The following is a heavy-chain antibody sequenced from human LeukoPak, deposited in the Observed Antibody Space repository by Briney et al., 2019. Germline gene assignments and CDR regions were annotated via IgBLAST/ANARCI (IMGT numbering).Heavy chain of an antibody. D-gene: IGHD6-19*01. CDR2: TASGAGT. J-gene: IGHJ4*02. V-gene: IGHV3-53*01. CDR1: GFTVSNNY. CDR3: ANNGGVAVAGSFDN. Sequence: PGGSLRLACAASGFTVSNNYMSWVRQAPGKGLEWVSTVTASGAGTYFADSVKGRFTISRDNSKNTLYLQMNSLRAEDTAVYYCANNGGVAVAGSFDNWGQGTLVTVSS.